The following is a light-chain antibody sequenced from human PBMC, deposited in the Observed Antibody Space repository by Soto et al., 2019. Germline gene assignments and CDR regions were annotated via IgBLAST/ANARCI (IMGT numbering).Light chain of an antibody. CDR2: EVR. V-gene: IGLV2-14*01. CDR3: SAYTARSTLV. J-gene: IGLJ3*02. Sequence: QSALTQPASVSGSAGQSITISCSGTMRDVGAYNLVSWYQQHPGTAPKLIIYEVRNRPSGISSRFSCSRSGNTASLTISGLQSEDEGDYYCSAYTARSTLVFGGGTKVTVL. CDR1: MRDVGAYNL.